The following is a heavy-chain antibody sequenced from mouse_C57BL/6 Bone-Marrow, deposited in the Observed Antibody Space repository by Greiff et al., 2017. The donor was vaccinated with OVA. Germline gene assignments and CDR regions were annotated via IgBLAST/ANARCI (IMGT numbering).Heavy chain of an antibody. J-gene: IGHJ2*01. CDR3: ARDYGSFDYFDY. D-gene: IGHD1-1*01. Sequence: QVQLKQPGAELVKPGASVKLSCKASGYTFTSYWMHWVKQRPGRGLEWIGRIDPNSGGTKYNEKFKGKATLTVDKPSSTAYMQLSSLTSEDSAVYYCARDYGSFDYFDYWGQGTTLTVSS. CDR2: IDPNSGGT. V-gene: IGHV1-72*01. CDR1: GYTFTSYW.